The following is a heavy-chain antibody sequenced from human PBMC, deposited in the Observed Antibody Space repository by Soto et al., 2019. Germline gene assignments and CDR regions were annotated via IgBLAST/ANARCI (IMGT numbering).Heavy chain of an antibody. J-gene: IGHJ4*02. CDR2: IYWDDDK. Sequence: SGPTLVNPTQSLTLTCSFSGFSLSTTEVAVGWIRQPPGKALEWLALIYWDDDKRYSPSLKSRLTITKDTSKNQVVLTMTNMDPVDTATYYFAHRLVYYGSGSYYNPGLYYFDYWGQGTLVTVSS. CDR1: GFSLSTTEVA. CDR3: AHRLVYYGSGSYYNPGLYYFDY. V-gene: IGHV2-5*02. D-gene: IGHD3-10*01.